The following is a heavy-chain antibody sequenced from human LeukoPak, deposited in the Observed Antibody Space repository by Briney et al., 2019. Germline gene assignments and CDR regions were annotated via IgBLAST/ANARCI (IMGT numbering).Heavy chain of an antibody. CDR3: ARDYYGDY. CDR1: GFTFSTYS. D-gene: IGHD3-22*01. CDR2: ISSGGSTI. Sequence: GSLRLSCAASGFTFSTYSMSWVRQAPGKGLEWVSYISSGGSTIYYADSVKGRFTISRDNAKNSLYLQMNSLRAEDTAVYYCARDYYGDYWGQGTLVTVSS. V-gene: IGHV3-48*01. J-gene: IGHJ4*02.